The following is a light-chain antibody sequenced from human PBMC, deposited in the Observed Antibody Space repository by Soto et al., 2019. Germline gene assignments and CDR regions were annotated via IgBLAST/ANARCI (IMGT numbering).Light chain of an antibody. J-gene: IGKJ1*01. CDR3: QQYGSPWT. V-gene: IGKV3-20*01. Sequence: EIVLTQSPGTLSLSPGERVVLCCRASQSVASNSLAWYQQKPGQAPRLLIYGASSRATGIPDRFSGSGSGTDFTLTISRLEPEDFAVYYCQQYGSPWTFGQGTKVDIK. CDR1: QSVASNS. CDR2: GAS.